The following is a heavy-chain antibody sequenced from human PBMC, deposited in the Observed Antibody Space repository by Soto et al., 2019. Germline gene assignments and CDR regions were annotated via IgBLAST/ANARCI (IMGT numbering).Heavy chain of an antibody. Sequence: GASVKVSCKASGGTFSSYAISWVRQAPGQGLEWMGGIIPIFGTANYAQKFQGRVTITADESTSTAYMELSSPRSEDTAVYYCARDAGAIIFDYWGQGTLVTVSS. J-gene: IGHJ4*02. D-gene: IGHD3-10*01. V-gene: IGHV1-69*13. CDR2: IIPIFGTA. CDR1: GGTFSSYA. CDR3: ARDAGAIIFDY.